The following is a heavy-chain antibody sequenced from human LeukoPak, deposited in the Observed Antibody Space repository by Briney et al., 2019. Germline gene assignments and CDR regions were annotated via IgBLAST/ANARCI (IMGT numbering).Heavy chain of an antibody. J-gene: IGHJ6*02. CDR1: GGSISSGDYY. D-gene: IGHD3-10*01. CDR2: IYYSGST. Sequence: SETLSHTCTVSGGSISSGDYYWSWIRQPPGKGLEWIGYIYYSGSTYYNPSLKSRVTISVETSKNQFSLKLNSVTAADTAVYYCARNYGPYGMDVWGQGTTVAVSS. CDR3: ARNYGPYGMDV. V-gene: IGHV4-30-4*01.